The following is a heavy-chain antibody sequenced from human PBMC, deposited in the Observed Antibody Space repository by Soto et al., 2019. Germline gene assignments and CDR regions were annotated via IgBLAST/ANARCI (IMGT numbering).Heavy chain of an antibody. CDR1: GFTVSSNY. CDR2: IYSGGST. D-gene: IGHD2-21*02. V-gene: IGHV3-53*01. J-gene: IGHJ2*01. Sequence: SLRLSCAASGFTVSSNYMSWVRQAPGKGLEWVSVIYSGGSTYYADSVKGRFTISRDNSKNTLYLQMNSLRAEDTAVYYCARKIAYCGGDCYSDWYFDLWGRGTLVTVSS. CDR3: ARKIAYCGGDCYSDWYFDL.